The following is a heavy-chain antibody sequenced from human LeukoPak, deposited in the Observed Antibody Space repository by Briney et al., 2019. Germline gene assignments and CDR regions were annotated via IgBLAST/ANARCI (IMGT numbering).Heavy chain of an antibody. J-gene: IGHJ4*02. Sequence: AGGSLRLSCAASGFTFSSYTMNWVRQAPGKGLEWVSYISSGSGTIYYADSVKGRFTISRDNAKNSLYLQMNSLRVEDTALYYCARRSPYSNSYFDYWGQGTLVAVSS. V-gene: IGHV3-48*04. D-gene: IGHD4-11*01. CDR3: ARRSPYSNSYFDY. CDR1: GFTFSSYT. CDR2: ISSGSGTI.